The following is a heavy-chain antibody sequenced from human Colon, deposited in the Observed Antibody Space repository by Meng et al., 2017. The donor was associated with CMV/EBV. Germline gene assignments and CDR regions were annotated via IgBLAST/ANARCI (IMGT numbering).Heavy chain of an antibody. CDR3: ARDRGPNTLDY. V-gene: IGHV3-7*01. Sequence: GESLKISCVVSGFTFSTYWMTWVRQAPGKGLEWVVSMSHDGSEEYYLDSVRGRFTVSRDNAQDSVYLQMNSLRVEDTAIYYCARDRGPNTLDYWGQGTLVTVSS. CDR1: GFTFSTYW. J-gene: IGHJ4*02. D-gene: IGHD2-8*01. CDR2: MSHDGSEE.